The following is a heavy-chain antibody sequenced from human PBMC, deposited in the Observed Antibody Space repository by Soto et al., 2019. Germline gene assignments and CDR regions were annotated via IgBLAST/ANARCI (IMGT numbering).Heavy chain of an antibody. J-gene: IGHJ4*02. Sequence: QLQLQESCPGLVKPSETLSLTCTVSGGSISSSSYYWGWIRQPPGKGLEWIGSMYYSGSTYYNPSLKSRVTISVDTSKNQFSLKLSSVTAADTAVYYCARLAEGYGDYGAFDYWGQGTLVTVSS. CDR3: ARLAEGYGDYGAFDY. D-gene: IGHD4-17*01. V-gene: IGHV4-39*01. CDR2: MYYSGST. CDR1: GGSISSSSYY.